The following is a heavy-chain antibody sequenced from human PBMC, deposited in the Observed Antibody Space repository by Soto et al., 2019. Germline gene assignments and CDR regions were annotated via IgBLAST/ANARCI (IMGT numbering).Heavy chain of an antibody. CDR3: AKRMCVSSCSARPWIDS. D-gene: IGHD6-13*01. CDR1: GFTFSNYA. J-gene: IGHJ4*02. Sequence: PGGSLRLSCAASGFTFSNYAMSWVRQAPGKGLEWVSAISGSTSDTYYADSVKGRFTISRDNSKNTLYLQMNSLRAEDTAIYYCAKRMCVSSCSARPWIDSWGQGALVTVSS. CDR2: ISGSTSDT. V-gene: IGHV3-23*01.